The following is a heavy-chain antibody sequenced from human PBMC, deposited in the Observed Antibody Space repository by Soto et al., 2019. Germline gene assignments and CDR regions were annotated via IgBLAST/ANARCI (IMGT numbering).Heavy chain of an antibody. CDR2: IIPIFGTA. CDR1: GGTFSSYA. J-gene: IGHJ4*02. Sequence: QVQLVQSGAEVKKPGSSVKVSCKASGGTFSSYAISWVRQAPGQGLEWMGGIIPIFGTADYAQKFQGRVTITADESTSSAYRGLSSLRSEDTAVYYCASHGYSDGYLLDYWGQGTLLTVSS. D-gene: IGHD5-18*01. CDR3: ASHGYSDGYLLDY. V-gene: IGHV1-69*12.